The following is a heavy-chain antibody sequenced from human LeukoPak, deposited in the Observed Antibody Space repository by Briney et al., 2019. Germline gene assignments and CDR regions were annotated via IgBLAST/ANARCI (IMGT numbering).Heavy chain of an antibody. CDR1: GFTFSSYS. J-gene: IGHJ4*02. Sequence: SGGSLRLSCAASGFTFSSYSMNWVRQAPGKGLEWVSSITSSSSYIYFADSVKGRFTISRDNAKNSMYLQMNSLRVEDTAVYFCATQGDGYNSAFDYWGQGTLVTVSS. CDR3: ATQGDGYNSAFDY. D-gene: IGHD5-24*01. CDR2: ITSSSSYI. V-gene: IGHV3-21*01.